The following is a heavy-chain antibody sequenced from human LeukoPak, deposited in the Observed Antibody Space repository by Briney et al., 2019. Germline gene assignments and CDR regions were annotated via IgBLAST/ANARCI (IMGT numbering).Heavy chain of an antibody. CDR1: GGSLSSYY. D-gene: IGHD4-11*01. CDR2: LYSSGNT. CDR3: ARGQYHLLYWYFDL. V-gene: IGHV4-4*07. Sequence: SETLSLTCTVSGGSLSSYYGSWLRQPAGKGLEWSGRLYSSGNTNYNPSLKSRVTISVDTSKNQFSLKLSSVTAADTAVYYCARGQYHLLYWYFDLWGRGTLVTVSS. J-gene: IGHJ2*01.